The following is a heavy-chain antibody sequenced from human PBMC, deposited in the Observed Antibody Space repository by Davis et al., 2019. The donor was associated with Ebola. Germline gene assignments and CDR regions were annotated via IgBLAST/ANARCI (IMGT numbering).Heavy chain of an antibody. D-gene: IGHD6-13*01. Sequence: ASVKVSCKASGYTFTGYYLHRVRQAPGQGLEWMGWINPNSGGTNYAQKFQGRVTMTRDTSISTAYMELSRLRSDDTAFYYCARDLEADFDYWGQGTLVTVSS. CDR2: INPNSGGT. CDR3: ARDLEADFDY. J-gene: IGHJ4*02. CDR1: GYTFTGYY. V-gene: IGHV1-2*02.